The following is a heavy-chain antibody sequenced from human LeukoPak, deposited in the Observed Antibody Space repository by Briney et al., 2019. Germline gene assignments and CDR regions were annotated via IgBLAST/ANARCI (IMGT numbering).Heavy chain of an antibody. CDR3: ARDASFGDSSGYRAY. D-gene: IGHD3-22*01. J-gene: IGHJ4*02. Sequence: GGSLTLSCAASGFTVSSNYMSWVRQAPGKGLEWVSVIYSGGSTYYADSVKGRFTISRDNSKNTLYLQMNSLRAEDTAVYYCARDASFGDSSGYRAYWGQGTLVTVSS. V-gene: IGHV3-53*01. CDR2: IYSGGST. CDR1: GFTVSSNY.